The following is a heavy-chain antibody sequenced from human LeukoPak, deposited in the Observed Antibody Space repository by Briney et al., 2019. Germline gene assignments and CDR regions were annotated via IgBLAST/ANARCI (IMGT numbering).Heavy chain of an antibody. V-gene: IGHV4-34*01. D-gene: IGHD2-2*01. CDR2: INDSGST. Sequence: SETLSLTCAVYGGSFSGYYWSWIRQPPGKGLEWIGEINDSGSTNYNPSLKSRVTISVDTSKNQFSLKLSSVTAADTAVYYCARAPYCSSTSCRGGSFWFDPWGQGTLVTVSS. J-gene: IGHJ5*02. CDR1: GGSFSGYY. CDR3: ARAPYCSSTSCRGGSFWFDP.